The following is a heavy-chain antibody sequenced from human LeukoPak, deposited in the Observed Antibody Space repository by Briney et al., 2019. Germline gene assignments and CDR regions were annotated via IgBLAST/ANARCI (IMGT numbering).Heavy chain of an antibody. D-gene: IGHD6-6*01. J-gene: IGHJ5*02. CDR2: IIPIFGTA. CDR1: GGTFCSYA. CDR3: ARGGPYRGSSSWDWFDP. V-gene: IGHV1-69*13. Sequence: ASVKVSCKASGGTFCSYAISWVRQAPGQGLEWMGGIIPIFGTANYAQKFQGRVTITADESTSTAYMELSSLRSEDTAVYYCARGGPYRGSSSWDWFDPWGQGTLVTVSS.